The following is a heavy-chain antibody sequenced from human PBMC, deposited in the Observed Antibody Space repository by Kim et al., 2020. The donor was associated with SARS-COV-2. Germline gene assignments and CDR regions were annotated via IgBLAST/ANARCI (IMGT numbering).Heavy chain of an antibody. V-gene: IGHV4-39*07. CDR1: GGSISSSSYY. Sequence: SETLSLTCTVSGGSISSSSYYWVWIRQPPGKGLEWIGSIYYSGSTYYNPSLKSRVTISVDTSKNQFSLKLSSVTAADTAVYYCARVDSSGWYRGGWFDPWGQGTLVTVSS. D-gene: IGHD6-19*01. CDR3: ARVDSSGWYRGGWFDP. CDR2: IYYSGST. J-gene: IGHJ5*02.